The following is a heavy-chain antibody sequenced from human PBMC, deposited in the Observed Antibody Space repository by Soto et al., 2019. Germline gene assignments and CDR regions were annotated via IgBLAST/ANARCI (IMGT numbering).Heavy chain of an antibody. CDR2: ISPSNDNS. Sequence: QVQMVQSGADVKKPGTSVKVSCKASGYAFINYAVTWVRQAPGEGLEWMGWISPSNDNSYSAQKFQDRVTMSTETCSNTAYMELRRLTSADTAVYSCSREGGNTGTSDYWGQGTLVTVSS. CDR1: GYAFINYA. J-gene: IGHJ4*02. D-gene: IGHD1-7*01. V-gene: IGHV1-18*01. CDR3: SREGGNTGTSDY.